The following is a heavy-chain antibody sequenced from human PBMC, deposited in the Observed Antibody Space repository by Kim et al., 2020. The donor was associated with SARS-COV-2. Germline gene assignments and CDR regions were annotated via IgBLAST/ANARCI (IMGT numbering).Heavy chain of an antibody. Sequence: SETLSLTCAVSGGSISSGGYSWSWIRQPPGKGLEWIGYIYHSGSTYYNPSLKSRVTISVDRSKNQFSLKLSSVTAADTAVYYCARYATDLLASSGYPLLRDAFDIWGQGTMVTVSS. CDR1: GGSISSGGYS. CDR2: IYHSGST. J-gene: IGHJ3*02. V-gene: IGHV4-30-2*01. D-gene: IGHD3-22*01. CDR3: ARYATDLLASSGYPLLRDAFDI.